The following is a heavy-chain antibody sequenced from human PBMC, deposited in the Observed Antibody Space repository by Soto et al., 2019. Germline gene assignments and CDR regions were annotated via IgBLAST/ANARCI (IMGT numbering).Heavy chain of an antibody. V-gene: IGHV3-7*01. CDR3: ASTYGRYCSGGSCQEFCY. CDR2: IKQDGSEK. Sequence: HPGGSLRLSCAASGFTFSSYWLSWVRQAPGKGLEWVANIKQDGSEKYYVDSVKGRFTISRDNAKNSLYLQMNSLRAEDTAVYYCASTYGRYCSGGSCQEFCYWGQGT. D-gene: IGHD2-15*01. CDR1: GFTFSSYW. J-gene: IGHJ4*02.